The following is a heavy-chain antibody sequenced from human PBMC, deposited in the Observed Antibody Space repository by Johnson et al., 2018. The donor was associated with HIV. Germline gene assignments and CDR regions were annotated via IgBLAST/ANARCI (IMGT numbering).Heavy chain of an antibody. CDR1: GFTFDDYG. CDR3: AKVKLELRYGAFDI. Sequence: VQLVESGGGVVRPGGSLRLSCAASGFTFDDYGMSWVRQAPGTGLEWVAFIRYDGSNKYYADSVKGRFTISRDNSKNTLYLQMNSLRAEDTAVYYCAKVKLELRYGAFDIWGQGTMVTVSS. J-gene: IGHJ3*02. D-gene: IGHD1-7*01. CDR2: IRYDGSNK. V-gene: IGHV3-30*02.